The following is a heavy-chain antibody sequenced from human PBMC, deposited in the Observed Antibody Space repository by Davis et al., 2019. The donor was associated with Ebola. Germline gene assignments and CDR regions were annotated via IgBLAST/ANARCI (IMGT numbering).Heavy chain of an antibody. J-gene: IGHJ6*02. D-gene: IGHD5-24*01. CDR3: ARDQRFQDGYNYGYYYYYGMDV. CDR2: IYYSGST. CDR1: GGSISSYY. V-gene: IGHV4-59*01. Sequence: GSLRPSCTVSGGSISSYYWIWIRQPPGKGLEWIGYIYYSGSTNYNPSLKSRVTISVDTSKNQFSLRLSSVTAADTAVYYCARDQRFQDGYNYGYYYYYGMDVWGQGTTVTVSS.